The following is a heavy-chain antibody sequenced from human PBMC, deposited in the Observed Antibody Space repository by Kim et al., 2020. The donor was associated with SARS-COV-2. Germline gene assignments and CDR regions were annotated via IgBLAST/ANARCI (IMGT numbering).Heavy chain of an antibody. D-gene: IGHD3-10*01. Sequence: GESLKISCKGSGYSFTSYWIDWVRQMPGKGLEWMGVIYPGDSDTRYSPSFQGQVTISVDKSINTAYLQWSTLKASDTAMYFCERRRSGVPGGMDVWGQGTTVTVSS. V-gene: IGHV5-51*01. CDR2: IYPGDSDT. CDR3: ERRRSGVPGGMDV. J-gene: IGHJ6*02. CDR1: GYSFTSYW.